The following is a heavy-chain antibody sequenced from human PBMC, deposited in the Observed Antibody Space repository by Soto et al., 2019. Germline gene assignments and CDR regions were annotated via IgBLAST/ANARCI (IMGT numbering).Heavy chain of an antibody. Sequence: QVQLVQSGAEVKKPGASVKVSCKVSGYTLTELSMHWVRQAPGKGLEWMGGFDPEDGETIYAQKFQGRVTMTEDTSTDTAYMELSSLRSEDTAVYYCAISPYYYDSSGYYSGYFQHWGQGTLVTVSS. CDR2: FDPEDGET. J-gene: IGHJ1*01. CDR1: GYTLTELS. CDR3: AISPYYYDSSGYYSGYFQH. D-gene: IGHD3-22*01. V-gene: IGHV1-24*01.